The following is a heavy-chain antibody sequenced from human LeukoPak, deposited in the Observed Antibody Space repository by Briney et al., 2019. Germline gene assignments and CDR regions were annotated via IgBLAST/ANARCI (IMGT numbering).Heavy chain of an antibody. D-gene: IGHD2-15*01. Sequence: SVKVSCKASGGAFSSYAINWVRQAPGQGLEWMGGIIPIFGTANYAQKFQGRVTITADKSTSTAYMELSSLRSDDTAVYYCARSGYSSGGSCHPGAFDIWGQGTMVTVSS. CDR2: IIPIFGTA. V-gene: IGHV1-69*06. CDR1: GGAFSSYA. CDR3: ARSGYSSGGSCHPGAFDI. J-gene: IGHJ3*02.